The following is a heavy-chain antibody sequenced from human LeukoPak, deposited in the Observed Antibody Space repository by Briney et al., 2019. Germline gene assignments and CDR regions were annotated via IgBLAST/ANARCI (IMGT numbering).Heavy chain of an antibody. V-gene: IGHV3-23*01. D-gene: IGHD3-10*01. CDR3: AALDYYGFVDY. Sequence: GGSLRLSCAASGFTFSTYAMSWVRQAPGKGLEWVSTISGSGSTTYYADSVKGRFTISRDNAKNSLYLQMNSLRAEDTAVYYCAALDYYGFVDYWGQGTLVTVSS. CDR1: GFTFSTYA. J-gene: IGHJ4*02. CDR2: ISGSGSTT.